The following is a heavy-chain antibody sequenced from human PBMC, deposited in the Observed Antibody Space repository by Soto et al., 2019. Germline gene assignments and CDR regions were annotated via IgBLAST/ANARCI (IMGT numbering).Heavy chain of an antibody. CDR1: GFTFSSYG. CDR3: AKEVSGSSSRYCDF. D-gene: IGHD6-13*01. CDR2: ISYDGRNK. Sequence: QVQLVESGGGVVQPGRSLRLSCAASGFTFSSYGMHWVRQAPGKGLEWVAVISYDGRNKYYADSVKGRVTISRDHSKNALNKQRNSLRADSTALYYCAKEVSGSSSRYCDFWGQGNLVNLSS. V-gene: IGHV3-30*18. J-gene: IGHJ4*02.